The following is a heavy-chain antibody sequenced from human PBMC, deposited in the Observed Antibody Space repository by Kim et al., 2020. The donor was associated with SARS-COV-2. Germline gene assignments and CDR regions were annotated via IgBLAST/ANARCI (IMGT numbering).Heavy chain of an antibody. V-gene: IGHV1-69*01. Sequence: QKFQGRVTITADESTSTAYMELSSLRSEDTAVYYCARARGSDGYNDSFDYWGQGTLVTVSS. CDR3: ARARGSDGYNDSFDY. D-gene: IGHD5-12*01. J-gene: IGHJ4*02.